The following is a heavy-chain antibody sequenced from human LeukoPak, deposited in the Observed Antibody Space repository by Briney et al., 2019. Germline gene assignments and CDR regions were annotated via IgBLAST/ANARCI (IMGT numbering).Heavy chain of an antibody. CDR3: ARVRGGGLYYYYYYMDV. J-gene: IGHJ6*03. CDR1: GFTFSDYY. CDR2: IKQDGSEK. V-gene: IGHV3-7*01. Sequence: GGSLRLSCAASGFTFSDYYMSWIRQAPGKGLEWVANIKQDGSEKYYVDSVKGRFTISRDNAKNSLYLQMNSLRAEDTAVYYCARVRGGGLYYYYYYMDVWGKGTTVTISS. D-gene: IGHD3-3*01.